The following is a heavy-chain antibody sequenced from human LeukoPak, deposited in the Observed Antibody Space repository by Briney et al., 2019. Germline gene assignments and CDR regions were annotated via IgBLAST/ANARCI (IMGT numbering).Heavy chain of an antibody. J-gene: IGHJ1*01. CDR1: GYSFTRYW. CDR3: ARVSDSSGYYFAEYFQH. V-gene: IGHV5-51*01. D-gene: IGHD3-22*01. CDR2: IYPGDSDT. Sequence: GESLKISCKGSGYSFTRYWIGWVRQMPGKGLEWMGIIYPGDSDTRYSPSFQGQVTISADKSISTAYLQWSSLKASDTAMYYCARVSDSSGYYFAEYFQHWGQGTLVTVSS.